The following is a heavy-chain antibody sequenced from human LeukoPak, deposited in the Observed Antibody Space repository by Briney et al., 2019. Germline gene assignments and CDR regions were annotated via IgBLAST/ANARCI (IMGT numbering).Heavy chain of an antibody. Sequence: GGSLRLSCAASGFTFSSYSMNWVRQAPGKGLEWVSSISSSSSYIYYADSVKGRFTISRGNAKNSLYLQMNSLRAEDTAVYYCARADSSGWSYWGQGTLVTVSP. CDR2: ISSSSSYI. J-gene: IGHJ4*02. CDR3: ARADSSGWSY. CDR1: GFTFSSYS. V-gene: IGHV3-21*01. D-gene: IGHD6-19*01.